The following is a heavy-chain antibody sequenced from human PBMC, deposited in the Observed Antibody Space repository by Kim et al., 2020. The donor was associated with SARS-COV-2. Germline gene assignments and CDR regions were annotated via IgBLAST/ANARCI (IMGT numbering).Heavy chain of an antibody. CDR3: ARALRLVVPAAPPGVGWF. J-gene: IGHJ5*01. CDR2: INHSGST. CDR1: GGSFSGYY. V-gene: IGHV4-34*01. D-gene: IGHD2-2*01. Sequence: SETLSLTCAVYGGSFSGYYWSWIRQPPGKGLEWIGEINHSGSTNYNPSLKSRVTISVDTSKNQFSLKLSSVTAADTAVYYCARALRLVVPAAPPGVGWF.